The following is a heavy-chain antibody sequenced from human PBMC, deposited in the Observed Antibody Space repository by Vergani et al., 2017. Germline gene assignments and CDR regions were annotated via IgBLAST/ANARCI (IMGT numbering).Heavy chain of an antibody. V-gene: IGHV4-59*11. CDR1: GGSISSHY. CDR2: IYYSGST. Sequence: QVQLQESGPGLVKPSETLSLTCTVSGGSISSHYWSWIRQPPGKGLEWIGYIYYSGSTNYNPSLKSRVTISVDTSKNQFSLKLSSVTAADTAVYYCASSSPKYHTVREDYWGQGTLVTVSS. D-gene: IGHD4-11*01. CDR3: ASSSPKYHTVREDY. J-gene: IGHJ4*02.